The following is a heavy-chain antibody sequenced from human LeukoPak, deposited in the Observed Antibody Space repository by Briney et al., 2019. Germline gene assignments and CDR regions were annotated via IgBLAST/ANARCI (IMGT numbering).Heavy chain of an antibody. Sequence: GGSLRLSCAASGFTFSSYAMHWVRQAPGTGLEYVSAISSNGGSTYYANSVKGRFTISRDNSKNTLYLQMGSLRAEDMAVYYCARERGRDFDIWGQGTMVTVSS. CDR1: GFTFSSYA. J-gene: IGHJ3*02. V-gene: IGHV3-64*01. CDR2: ISSNGGST. CDR3: ARERGRDFDI.